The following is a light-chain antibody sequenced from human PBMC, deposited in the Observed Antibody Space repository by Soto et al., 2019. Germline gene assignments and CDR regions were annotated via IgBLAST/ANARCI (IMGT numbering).Light chain of an antibody. Sequence: EIVMTQSPATLSVSPGERATLSCRASQSVRSNLAWYQQKRGQPPRLLIYGASTRATGIPARFSGSGSGTEFTLTISSLQSKDFAVYYCQHYNNWPPWTFGQGTKVEIK. CDR1: QSVRSN. CDR2: GAS. V-gene: IGKV3-15*01. J-gene: IGKJ1*01. CDR3: QHYNNWPPWT.